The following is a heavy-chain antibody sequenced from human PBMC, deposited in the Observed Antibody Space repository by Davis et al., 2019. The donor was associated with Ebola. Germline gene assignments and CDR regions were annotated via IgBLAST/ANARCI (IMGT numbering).Heavy chain of an antibody. CDR1: GFTFSNYA. J-gene: IGHJ4*02. CDR2: IAYDGSTE. V-gene: IGHV3-30-3*01. Sequence: GESLKISCAASGFTFSNYAMDWVRQAPGKGLEWVAVIAYDGSTEYYGDSVKGRFTISRDNAKNSLFLQMNSLRAEDTAVYYCARSLNAGGVETYYFHYWGQGTLVTVSS. D-gene: IGHD3-3*01. CDR3: ARSLNAGGVETYYFHY.